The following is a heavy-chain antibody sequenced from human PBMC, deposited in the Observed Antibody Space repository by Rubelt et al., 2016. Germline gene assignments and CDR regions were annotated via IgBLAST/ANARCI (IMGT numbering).Heavy chain of an antibody. Sequence: QVQLIQSGAEVKKPGASVKVSCRISGFTLTDLSIHWVRQAPGKGLEWMGGFDPEDNEMLYAQKFQGRVTITADEATSTADMELSSLRSEDTAVWYCARAHGYSLDNWGQGTLVTVSS. V-gene: IGHV1-24*01. J-gene: IGHJ4*02. CDR2: FDPEDNEM. D-gene: IGHD5-18*01. CDR1: GFTLTDLS. CDR3: ARAHGYSLDN.